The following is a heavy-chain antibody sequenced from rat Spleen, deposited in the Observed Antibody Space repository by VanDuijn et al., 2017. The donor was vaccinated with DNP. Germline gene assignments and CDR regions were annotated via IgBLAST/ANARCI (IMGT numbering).Heavy chain of an antibody. J-gene: IGHJ2*01. V-gene: IGHV5-58*01. CDR3: ASWAPIAPISTSNY. Sequence: EVLLVETGGGLVQPGRSLKVSCVASGFTFSSYWMFWVRQAPGKGLEWITSINTDGGNTYYSDSVKGRFTISRDNAKSSLYLQMDSLRSEDTATYYCASWAPIAPISTSNYWGQGVMVTVSS. CDR2: INTDGGNT. D-gene: IGHD1-2*01. CDR1: GFTFSSYW.